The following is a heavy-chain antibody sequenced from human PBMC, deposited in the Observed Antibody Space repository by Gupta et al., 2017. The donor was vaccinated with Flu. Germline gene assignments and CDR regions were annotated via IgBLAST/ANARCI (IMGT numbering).Heavy chain of an antibody. J-gene: IGHJ4*02. CDR3: ARDSDVGATGGQTDY. CDR2: ISSSSSYI. V-gene: IGHV3-21*01. CDR1: GFTFGSYS. D-gene: IGHD1-26*01. Sequence: EVQLVESGGGLVKPGGSRRLSCAASGFTFGSYSMNWVRQAPGKGLEWVSSISSSSSYIYYADSVKGRFTISRDNAKNSLYLQMNSLRAEDTAVYYCARDSDVGATGGQTDYWGQGTLVTVSS.